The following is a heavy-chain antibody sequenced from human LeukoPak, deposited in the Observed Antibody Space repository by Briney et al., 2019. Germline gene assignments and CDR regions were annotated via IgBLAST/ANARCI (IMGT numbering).Heavy chain of an antibody. V-gene: IGHV1-2*02. CDR2: INPEKRDT. Sequence: ASVKVSCKASGYTFTGYAIHWVRQAPGQGLEWMGWINPEKRDTGYAHEFQGRVTMTSDTSISTAYTELSSLRSDDTAVYYCAKKVRGPSHPLDFWGQGTLVTVSS. CDR3: AKKVRGPSHPLDF. J-gene: IGHJ4*02. D-gene: IGHD5-12*01. CDR1: GYTFTGYA.